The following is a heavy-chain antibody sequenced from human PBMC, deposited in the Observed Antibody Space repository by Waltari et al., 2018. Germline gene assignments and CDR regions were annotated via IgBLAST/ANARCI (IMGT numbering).Heavy chain of an antibody. Sequence: GASISTSNWWTWVRQTPGKGLEWIGEIYHSGSTIYNPSLKGRVTMSVDKSKNQFSLKLSSVTAADTAVYYCARGTESYSDLGFDPWGQGTLVTVSS. CDR1: GASISTSNW. D-gene: IGHD1-26*01. CDR3: ARGTESYSDLGFDP. CDR2: IYHSGST. V-gene: IGHV4-4*02. J-gene: IGHJ5*02.